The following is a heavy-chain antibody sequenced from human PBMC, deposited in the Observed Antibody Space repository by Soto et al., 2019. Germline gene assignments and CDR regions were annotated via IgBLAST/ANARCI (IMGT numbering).Heavy chain of an antibody. CDR1: GGSISSSSYY. Sequence: PSETLSLTCTVSGGSISSSSYYWGWIRQPPGKGLEWIGSIYYSGSTYYNPSLKSRVTISVDTSKNQFSLKLSSVTAADTAVYYCARLTIAAASFVADYWGQGTLVTVSS. V-gene: IGHV4-39*01. D-gene: IGHD6-13*01. CDR3: ARLTIAAASFVADY. CDR2: IYYSGST. J-gene: IGHJ4*02.